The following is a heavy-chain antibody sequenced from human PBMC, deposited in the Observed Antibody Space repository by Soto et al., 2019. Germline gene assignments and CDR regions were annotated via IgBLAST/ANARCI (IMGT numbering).Heavy chain of an antibody. CDR2: INAGNGNT. CDR1: GYTFTSYA. D-gene: IGHD5-12*01. J-gene: IGHJ4*02. CDR3: ARGGYSGYDYYYFAY. V-gene: IGHV1-3*01. Sequence: ASVKVSCKASGYTFTSYAMHWVRQAPGQRLEWMGWINAGNGNTKYSQKFQGRVTITRDTSASTAYMELSSLRSEDTAVYYCARGGYSGYDYYYFAYWGQGTLVTVSS.